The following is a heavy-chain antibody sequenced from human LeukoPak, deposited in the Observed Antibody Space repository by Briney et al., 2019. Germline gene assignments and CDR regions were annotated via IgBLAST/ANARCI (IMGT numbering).Heavy chain of an antibody. CDR1: GYTFTGYY. J-gene: IGHJ6*03. V-gene: IGHV1-2*02. Sequence: ASVKVSCKASGYTFTGYYIHWVRQAPGQGLEYMGWINPNSGGTNYAQKFQGRVTMTRDTSISTAYMELSRLRSDDTAVYYCARDLYQWLPSTRPRDYYYYMDVCGDGTTVTVSS. CDR2: INPNSGGT. CDR3: ARDLYQWLPSTRPRDYYYYMDV. D-gene: IGHD6-19*01.